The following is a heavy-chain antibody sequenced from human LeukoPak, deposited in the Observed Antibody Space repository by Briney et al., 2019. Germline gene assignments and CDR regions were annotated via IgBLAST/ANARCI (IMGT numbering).Heavy chain of an antibody. J-gene: IGHJ4*02. D-gene: IGHD3-10*01. CDR3: AKDRPGGFDY. V-gene: IGHV3-9*01. Sequence: GRSLRLSCAASGFTFDNYAMHWVRQAPGKGLEWVSGISWNSGTIGYADSVKGRFTISRDNANNSLYLQMNSLRAEDTALYYCAKDRPGGFDYWGQGTLVTVSS. CDR1: GFTFDNYA. CDR2: ISWNSGTI.